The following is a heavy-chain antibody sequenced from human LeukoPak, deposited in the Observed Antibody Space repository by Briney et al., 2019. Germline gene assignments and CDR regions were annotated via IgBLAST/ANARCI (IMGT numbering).Heavy chain of an antibody. Sequence: PGGSLRLSCAASGFTFSSYEMNWVRQAPGKGLEWVSSISSSSSYIYYADSVKGRFTISRDNAKNSLYLQMNSLRAEDTAVYYCARAYSSSWYPFDYWGQGTLVTVSS. CDR3: ARAYSSSWYPFDY. D-gene: IGHD6-13*01. J-gene: IGHJ4*02. V-gene: IGHV3-21*01. CDR2: ISSSSSYI. CDR1: GFTFSSYE.